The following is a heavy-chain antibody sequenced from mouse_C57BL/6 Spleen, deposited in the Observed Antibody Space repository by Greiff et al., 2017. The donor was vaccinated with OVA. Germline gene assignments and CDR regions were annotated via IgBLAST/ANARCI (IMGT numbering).Heavy chain of an antibody. D-gene: IGHD2-4*01. CDR3: ARWYDYDRYFDV. CDR2: IYPGSGST. J-gene: IGHJ1*03. CDR1: GYTFTSYW. Sequence: QVHVKQPGAELVKPGASVKMSCKASGYTFTSYWITWVKQRPGQGLEWIGDIYPGSGSTNYNEKFKSKATLTVDTSSSTAYMQLSSLTSEDSAVYYCARWYDYDRYFDVWGTGTTVTVSS. V-gene: IGHV1-55*01.